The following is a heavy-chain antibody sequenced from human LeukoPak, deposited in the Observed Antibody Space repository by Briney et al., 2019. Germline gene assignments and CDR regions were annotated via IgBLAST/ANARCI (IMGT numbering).Heavy chain of an antibody. J-gene: IGHJ4*02. D-gene: IGHD5-18*01. CDR2: ISSSGSTI. CDR1: GFTFSSYE. Sequence: GALRLSCAASGFTFSSYEMNWVRQAPGKGLEWVSYISSSGSTIYYADSVKGRFTISRDNAKNSLYLQMNSLRAEDTAVFYCAKARAYIYGPDYWGQGTLVTVSS. V-gene: IGHV3-48*03. CDR3: AKARAYIYGPDY.